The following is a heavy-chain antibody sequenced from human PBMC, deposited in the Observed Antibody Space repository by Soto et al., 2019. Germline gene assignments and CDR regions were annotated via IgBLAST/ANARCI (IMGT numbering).Heavy chain of an antibody. CDR3: ARDRRTGTAYFDY. V-gene: IGHV3-33*01. J-gene: IGHJ4*02. Sequence: GGSLRLSCAASGFTFSSYGMHWVRQAPGKGLEWVAVIWYDGSNKYYADSVKGRFTISRDNSKNTLYLQMNSLRAEDTAVYYCARDRRTGTAYFDYWGQGTLVTV. CDR2: IWYDGSNK. D-gene: IGHD1-7*01. CDR1: GFTFSSYG.